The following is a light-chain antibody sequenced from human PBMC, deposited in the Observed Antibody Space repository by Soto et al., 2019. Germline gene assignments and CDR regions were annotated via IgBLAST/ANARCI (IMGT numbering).Light chain of an antibody. CDR3: QSYDSSLSRRWV. CDR2: G. CDR1: SSNIGAGYP. Sequence: QSVLTQPPSVSGAPGQRVTISWTGSSSNIGAGYPVHWYQQLPGTAPTLLVAGNRPSGVPDRFSVSKSGASASLAITGLQAEDEADYYRQSYDSSLSRRWVFGGGTKVTVL. J-gene: IGLJ3*02. V-gene: IGLV1-40*01.